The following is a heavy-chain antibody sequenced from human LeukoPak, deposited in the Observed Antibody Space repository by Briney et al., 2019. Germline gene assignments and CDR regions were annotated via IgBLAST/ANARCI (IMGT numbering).Heavy chain of an antibody. CDR1: GLTFRSYS. Sequence: GGSLRLSCAVSGLTFRSYSMNWVRQAPGKGLEWISYISGSGSSMYYGDSVRGRFTISRDDTNNSLYLQMNSLRAEDTAVYYCASPRYTSSDYWGQGTLVTVSS. CDR2: ISGSGSSM. V-gene: IGHV3-48*01. CDR3: ASPRYTSSDY. D-gene: IGHD6-19*01. J-gene: IGHJ4*02.